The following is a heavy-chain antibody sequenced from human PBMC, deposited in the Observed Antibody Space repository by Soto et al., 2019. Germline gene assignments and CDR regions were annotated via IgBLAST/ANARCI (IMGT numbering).Heavy chain of an antibody. D-gene: IGHD2-2*01. J-gene: IGHJ5*02. CDR3: AKGRDGQLLFPNWFDP. CDR2: ISGSGGST. CDR1: GFTFSSYA. Sequence: LRLSCAASGFTFSSYAMSWVRQAPGKGLEWVSAISGSGGSTYYADSVKGRFTISRDNSKNTLYLQMNSLRAEDTAVYYCAKGRDGQLLFPNWFDPWGQGTLVTVSS. V-gene: IGHV3-23*01.